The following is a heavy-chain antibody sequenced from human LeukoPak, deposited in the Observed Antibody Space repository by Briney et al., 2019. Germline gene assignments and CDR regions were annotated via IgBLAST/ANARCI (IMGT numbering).Heavy chain of an antibody. V-gene: IGHV4-34*01. Sequence: SETLSLTCAVYGGSFSGYYWSWIRQPPGKGLEWIGEINHSGSTNYNPSLKSRVTISVDTSKNQFSLKLSSVTAADTAVYYCARGPPYDYVWGSYRYSPSHQELDYWGQGTLVTVSS. D-gene: IGHD3-16*02. CDR3: ARGPPYDYVWGSYRYSPSHQELDY. J-gene: IGHJ4*02. CDR1: GGSFSGYY. CDR2: INHSGST.